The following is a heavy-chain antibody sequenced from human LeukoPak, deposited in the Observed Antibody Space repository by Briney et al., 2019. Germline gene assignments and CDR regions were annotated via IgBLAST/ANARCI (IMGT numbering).Heavy chain of an antibody. CDR3: ARVGERAFDI. CDR1: GFTFSSYS. J-gene: IGHJ3*02. CDR2: ISSSSSTI. V-gene: IGHV3-48*01. Sequence: PGGSLRLSCAASGFTFSSYSMNWVRQAPGKGLEWVSYISSSSSTIYYADSVKGRFTISRDNAKNSLYLQMNNLRVEDTAVFYCARVGERAFDIWGQGTMVTVSS.